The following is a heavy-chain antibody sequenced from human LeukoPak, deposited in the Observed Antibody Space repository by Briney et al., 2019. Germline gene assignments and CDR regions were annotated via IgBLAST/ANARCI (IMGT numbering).Heavy chain of an antibody. CDR1: GYTFTSYD. V-gene: IGHV1-8*03. CDR2: MNPNSGST. Sequence: GASVKVSCKASGYTFTSYDINWVRQATGQGLEWMGWMNPNSGSTGYAQKFQGGVTITRSTSISTAYMELSSLRSEDTAVYYCARSPGRVVTAINYYYYYYMDVWGKGTTVTVSS. J-gene: IGHJ6*03. CDR3: ARSPGRVVTAINYYYYYYMDV. D-gene: IGHD2-21*02.